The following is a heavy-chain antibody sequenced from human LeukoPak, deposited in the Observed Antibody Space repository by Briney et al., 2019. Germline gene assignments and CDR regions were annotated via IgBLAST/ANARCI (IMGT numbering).Heavy chain of an antibody. D-gene: IGHD3-10*01. J-gene: IGHJ5*02. CDR1: GFTFSSYS. Sequence: GGSLRLSCAASGFTFSSYSMNWVRQAPGKGLEWVSSISSSSSYIYYADSVKGRFTISRDNAKNSLYLQMNSLRAEDTAVYYCARARAWFGDPAVWFDPWGQGTLVTVSS. CDR3: ARARAWFGDPAVWFDP. V-gene: IGHV3-21*04. CDR2: ISSSSSYI.